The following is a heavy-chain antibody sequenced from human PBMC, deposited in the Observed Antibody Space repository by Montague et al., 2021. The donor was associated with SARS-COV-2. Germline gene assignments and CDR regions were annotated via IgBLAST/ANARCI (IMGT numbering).Heavy chain of an antibody. CDR2: IYYSGST. CDR3: ASSSYSSRWYYFDY. J-gene: IGHJ4*02. V-gene: IGHV4-39*01. Sequence: SETLSLTCTVSGVSLSSSSFYWGWIRRPPGKGLEWIGSIYYSGSTYYNPSLKSRVSISVDTSKKQLSLRMSSVTAADTAVYYCASSSYSSRWYYFDYGGQGTLVAVSS. D-gene: IGHD6-13*01. CDR1: GVSLSSSSFY.